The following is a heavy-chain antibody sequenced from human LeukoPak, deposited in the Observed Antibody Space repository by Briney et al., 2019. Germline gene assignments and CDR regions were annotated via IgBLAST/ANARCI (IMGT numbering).Heavy chain of an antibody. V-gene: IGHV4-31*02. CDR3: ARAPHLRNDFYGMDV. D-gene: IGHD1-1*01. CDR2: IYYSGST. Sequence: SETLSLTCTVSGGSISSGGYYWSWIRQHPGKRLEWIGYIYYSGSTYYNPSIKSRVTISVDTAKNQFSLKLSSVTAADTAVYYCARAPHLRNDFYGMDVWGQGTTVTVSS. J-gene: IGHJ6*02. CDR1: GGSISSGGYY.